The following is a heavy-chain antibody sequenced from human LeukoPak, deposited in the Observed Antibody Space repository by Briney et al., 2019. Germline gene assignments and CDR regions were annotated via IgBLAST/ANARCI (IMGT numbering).Heavy chain of an antibody. D-gene: IGHD3-9*01. CDR2: IYTSGST. Sequence: PSETLSLTCTVSGGSISSYYWSWIRQPAGKGLEWIGRIYTSGSTNYNPSLKSRVTISVDTSKNQFSLKLSSVTAADTAVYYCARGQTYYDILTGPYNWFDPWGQGTLVTVSS. J-gene: IGHJ5*02. V-gene: IGHV4-4*07. CDR3: ARGQTYYDILTGPYNWFDP. CDR1: GGSISSYY.